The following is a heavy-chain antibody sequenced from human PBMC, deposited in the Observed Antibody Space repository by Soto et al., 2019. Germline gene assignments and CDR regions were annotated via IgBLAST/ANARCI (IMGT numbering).Heavy chain of an antibody. V-gene: IGHV1-46*01. J-gene: IGHJ6*01. D-gene: IGHD2-15*01. Sequence: ASVKVPCKASGYTFTSYYMHWVRQAPGQGLEWMGIINPSGGSTSYAQKFQGRVTMTRDTSTSTVYMELSSLRSEDTAVYYCARDLGVVVVDAETNYYYYYGMDVWGKGTLPTVS. CDR2: INPSGGST. CDR3: ARDLGVVVVDAETNYYYYYGMDV. CDR1: GYTFTSYY.